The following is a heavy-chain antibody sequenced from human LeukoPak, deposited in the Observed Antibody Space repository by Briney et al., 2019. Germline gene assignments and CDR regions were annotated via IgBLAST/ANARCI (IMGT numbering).Heavy chain of an antibody. CDR3: ARTRSSGGLYYFDY. CDR1: GFTFSSYW. J-gene: IGHJ4*02. Sequence: GGSLRLSCAASGFTFSSYWMSWVRQAPGKGLEGVANIKQDGSEKYYVDSVKGRFTISRDNAKNSLYLQMNILRAEDTAVYYCARTRSSGGLYYFDYWGQGTLVTVSS. D-gene: IGHD6-6*01. V-gene: IGHV3-7*01. CDR2: IKQDGSEK.